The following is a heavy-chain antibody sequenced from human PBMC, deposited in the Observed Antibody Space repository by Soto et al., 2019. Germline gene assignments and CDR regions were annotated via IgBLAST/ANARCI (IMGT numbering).Heavy chain of an antibody. CDR2: ISSSGEST. CDR1: GFTFSNHA. CDR3: VKDLGANIGEAWHWFDP. J-gene: IGHJ5*02. Sequence: HPGGSLRLSCSASGFTFSNHAMHWVRQAPGKGLEYVSAISSSGESTYHTDSVKGRFTISRDNSKNRLFLQMSSLRAEDTAVYYCVKDLGANIGEAWHWFDPWGQGTLVTVSS. V-gene: IGHV3-64D*06. D-gene: IGHD6-13*01.